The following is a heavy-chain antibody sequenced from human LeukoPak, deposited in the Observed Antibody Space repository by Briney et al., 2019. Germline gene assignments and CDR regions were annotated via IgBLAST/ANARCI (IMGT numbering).Heavy chain of an antibody. J-gene: IGHJ4*02. CDR2: LSGSGAGT. V-gene: IGHV3-23*01. Sequence: GGSLRLSCAASGFTFSDYALGWVRQAPGRGLEWVATLSGSGAGTYYSDSVQGRFTISRDNAKNSLYLQMNSLRAEDTAVYYCARDLVARYYYDSSGYYGAIDYWGQGTLVTVSS. D-gene: IGHD3-22*01. CDR1: GFTFSDYA. CDR3: ARDLVARYYYDSSGYYGAIDY.